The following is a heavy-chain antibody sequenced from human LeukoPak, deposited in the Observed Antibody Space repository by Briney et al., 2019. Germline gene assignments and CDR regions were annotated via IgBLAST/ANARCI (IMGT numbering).Heavy chain of an antibody. V-gene: IGHV5-51*01. CDR1: GYKFTNYW. Sequence: GESLKISCKGSGYKFTNYWIGWGRQMPGKGLEWRVVIYPGDSSTRYSPSFQGQVTISADKSVSTVYLQWRRLKASDTAMYYCATSYSKSSTFYYYGMDVWGQGTPVTVS. J-gene: IGHJ6*02. CDR2: IYPGDSST. CDR3: ATSYSKSSTFYYYGMDV. D-gene: IGHD6-13*01.